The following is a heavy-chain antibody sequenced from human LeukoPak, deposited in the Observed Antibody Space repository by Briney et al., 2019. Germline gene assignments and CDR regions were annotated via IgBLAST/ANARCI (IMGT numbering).Heavy chain of an antibody. Sequence: TGGSVRLSCAASGFTFSSYAMSWVRQAPGKGLEWVSAISGSGGSTYYADSVKGRFTISRDNSKNTLYLQMNSLRAEDTAVYCCAKDRDSSLFYFDYWGQGTLVTVSS. CDR3: AKDRDSSLFYFDY. J-gene: IGHJ4*02. V-gene: IGHV3-23*01. CDR2: ISGSGGST. D-gene: IGHD6-6*01. CDR1: GFTFSSYA.